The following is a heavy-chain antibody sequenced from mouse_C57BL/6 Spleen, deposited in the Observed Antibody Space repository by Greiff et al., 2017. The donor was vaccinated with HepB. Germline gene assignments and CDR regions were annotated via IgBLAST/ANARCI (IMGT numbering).Heavy chain of an antibody. CDR1: GYAFSSSW. CDR3: AIYYGSSYGFAY. J-gene: IGHJ3*01. Sequence: VKLMESGPELVKPGASVKISCKASGYAFSSSWMNWVKQRPGKGLEWIGRIYPGDGDTNYNGKFKGKATLTADKSSSTAYMQLSSLTSEDSAVYFCAIYYGSSYGFAYWGQGTLVTVSA. CDR2: IYPGDGDT. V-gene: IGHV1-82*01. D-gene: IGHD1-1*01.